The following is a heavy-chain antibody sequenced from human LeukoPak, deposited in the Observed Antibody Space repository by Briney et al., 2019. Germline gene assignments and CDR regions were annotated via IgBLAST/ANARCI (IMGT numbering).Heavy chain of an antibody. D-gene: IGHD2-15*01. CDR1: GYTFTGYY. Sequence: ASVKVSCKASGYTFTGYYMHWVRQAPGQGLEWMGWMDPNSGNTGYAQKFLGRVTMTRNTSISTAYMELSSLTSEDTAVYFCARGSRGRYCSGGSCYLAKDQIDYWGPGILVTVSS. J-gene: IGHJ4*02. CDR2: MDPNSGNT. CDR3: ARGSRGRYCSGGSCYLAKDQIDY. V-gene: IGHV1-8*02.